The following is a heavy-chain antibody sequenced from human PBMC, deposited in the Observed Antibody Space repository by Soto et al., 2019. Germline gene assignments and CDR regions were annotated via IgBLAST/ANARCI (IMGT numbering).Heavy chain of an antibody. D-gene: IGHD4-17*01. J-gene: IGHJ6*02. CDR3: TTTVALPYYYYGMDV. CDR1: GFTFSNAW. CDR2: IKSKTDGGTT. Sequence: GGSLILSCAASGFTFSNAWMNWVRQAPGKGLEWVGRIKSKTDGGTTDYAAPVKGRFTISRDDSKNTLYLQMNSLKTEDTAVYYCTTTVALPYYYYGMDVWGQGTTVTVSS. V-gene: IGHV3-15*07.